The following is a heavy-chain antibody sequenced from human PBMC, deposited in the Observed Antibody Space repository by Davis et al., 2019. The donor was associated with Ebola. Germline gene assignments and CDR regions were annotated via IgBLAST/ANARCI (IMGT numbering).Heavy chain of an antibody. D-gene: IGHD4-17*01. V-gene: IGHV4-4*09. J-gene: IGHJ4*02. CDR3: ARGDYAGSSFDY. Sequence: MPSETLSLTCNVSGGSVSAYYWSWIRQPPGKGLEWVGCIQNSGSPIYNPSLKSRVTLSVDRSTNQFSLKLTSVTAADTAVYYCARGDYAGSSFDYWGQGTLVTVSS. CDR1: GGSVSAYY. CDR2: IQNSGSP.